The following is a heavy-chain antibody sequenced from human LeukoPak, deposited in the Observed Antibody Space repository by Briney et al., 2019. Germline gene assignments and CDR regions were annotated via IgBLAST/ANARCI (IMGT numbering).Heavy chain of an antibody. CDR3: ARDRSASYYYYYMDV. J-gene: IGHJ6*03. Sequence: SETLSLTCTVSGGSISSHYWSWIRQPPGKGLEWIGYIYYSGSTNYNPSLKSRVTISVDTSKNQFSLKLSSVTAADTAVYYCARDRSASYYYYYMDVWGKGTTVTVSS. CDR1: GGSISSHY. V-gene: IGHV4-59*11. CDR2: IYYSGST.